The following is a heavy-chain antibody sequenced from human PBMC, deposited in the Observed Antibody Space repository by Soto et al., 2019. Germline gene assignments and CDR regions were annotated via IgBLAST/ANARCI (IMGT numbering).Heavy chain of an antibody. D-gene: IGHD3-10*01. CDR1: GGSFSGYY. Sequence: SETLSLTCAVYGGSFSGYYWSWIRQPPGKGLEWIGEINHSGSTNYNPSLKSRVTISVDTSKNQFSLKLSSVTAADTAVYYCARGGNLLLWFGELFSGVNYYYYYGMDVWGQGTTVT. CDR2: INHSGST. J-gene: IGHJ6*02. CDR3: ARGGNLLLWFGELFSGVNYYYYYGMDV. V-gene: IGHV4-34*01.